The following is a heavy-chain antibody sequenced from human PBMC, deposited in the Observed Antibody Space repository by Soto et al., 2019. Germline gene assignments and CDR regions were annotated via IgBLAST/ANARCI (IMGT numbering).Heavy chain of an antibody. Sequence: EVQLVESGGGLVQPGGSLRLSCAASGFTFSAYDMHWVRQTTGKGLEWVAAIGTQHDAYYPDSVKGRFTISRENAKNSLIFQMKRLGAGDTAWDFCAKQAFLWDGGGGWFDPWGQGTLVTVSS. V-gene: IGHV3-13*01. CDR2: IGTQHDA. CDR1: GFTFSAYD. CDR3: AKQAFLWDGGGGWFDP. D-gene: IGHD3-16*01. J-gene: IGHJ5*02.